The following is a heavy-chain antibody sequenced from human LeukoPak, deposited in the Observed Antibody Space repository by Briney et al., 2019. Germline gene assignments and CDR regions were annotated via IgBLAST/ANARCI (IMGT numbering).Heavy chain of an antibody. J-gene: IGHJ4*02. CDR3: SRRFRD. CDR2: ISDDGSTK. V-gene: IGHV3-48*03. Sequence: GGSLRLSCVGSGITFSGFELNWVRQAPGKGLDWVSYISDDGSTKTYGDSVEGRFTISRDNAKNTLSLQMNSLRLEDTGVYYCSRRFRDWGRGILVTVSS. CDR1: GITFSGFE.